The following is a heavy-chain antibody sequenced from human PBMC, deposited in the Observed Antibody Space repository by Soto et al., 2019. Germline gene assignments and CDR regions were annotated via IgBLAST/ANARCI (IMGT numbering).Heavy chain of an antibody. V-gene: IGHV1-69*12. CDR1: GGTFSSYA. CDR2: FIPIVGAA. D-gene: IGHD3-10*01. CDR3: ASPRDNYYYNGMDV. J-gene: IGHJ6*02. Sequence: QVQLVQSGAEVKKPGSSVKVSCKASGGTFSSYAISWVRQAPGQGLEWMGGFIPIVGAADYAKNFQGRVTIAADESTSTAYMELSSLRSEDTAVDYCASPRDNYYYNGMDVWGQGTTVTVSS.